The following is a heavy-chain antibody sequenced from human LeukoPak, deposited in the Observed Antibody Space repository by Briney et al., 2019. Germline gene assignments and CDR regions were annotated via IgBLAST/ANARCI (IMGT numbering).Heavy chain of an antibody. Sequence: VASVKVSCKASGYTFTSYAMHWVRQAPGQRLEWMGWINAGNGNTKYSQKFQGRVTITRDTSASTAYMELSSLRSEDTAVYYCARDRWELPGIDYWGQGTLVTVSS. CDR2: INAGNGNT. CDR1: GYTFTSYA. V-gene: IGHV1-3*01. D-gene: IGHD1-26*01. J-gene: IGHJ4*02. CDR3: ARDRWELPGIDY.